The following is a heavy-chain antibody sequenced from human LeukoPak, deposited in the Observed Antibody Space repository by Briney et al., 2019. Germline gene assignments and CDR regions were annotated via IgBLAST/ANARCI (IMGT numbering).Heavy chain of an antibody. J-gene: IGHJ4*02. CDR2: TRPDKDNK. D-gene: IGHD2/OR15-2a*01. CDR1: GFRSSSYG. CDR3: AKGLSAWGNLGE. Sequence: GGSLRLSCTMSGFRSSSYGLYWVRQAPDKGLAWVAFTRPDKDNKYYSDSVRGRFTISRDNPKNTLYLQMNSLRVEDTAPYPCAKGLSAWGNLGEWGQGTLVTVSS. V-gene: IGHV3-30*02.